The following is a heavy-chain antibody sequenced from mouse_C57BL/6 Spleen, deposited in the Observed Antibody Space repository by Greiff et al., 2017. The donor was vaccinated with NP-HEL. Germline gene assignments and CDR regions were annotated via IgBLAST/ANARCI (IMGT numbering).Heavy chain of an antibody. CDR3: AVRGLLGAWFAY. CDR1: GYTFTSYG. D-gene: IGHD2-3*01. CDR2: IYPRSGNT. J-gene: IGHJ3*01. V-gene: IGHV1-81*01. Sequence: VQLQQSGAELARPGASVKLSCKASGYTFTSYGISWVKQRTGQGLEWIGEIYPRSGNTYYNEKFKGKATLTADKSSSTAYMELRSLTSEDSAVYFCAVRGLLGAWFAYWGQGTLVTVSA.